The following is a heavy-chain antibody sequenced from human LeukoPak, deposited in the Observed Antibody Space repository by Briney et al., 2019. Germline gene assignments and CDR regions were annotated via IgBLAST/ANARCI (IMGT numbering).Heavy chain of an antibody. V-gene: IGHV3-23*01. CDR2: ISGSGGST. D-gene: IGHD2-2*01. Sequence: GGSLRLSCAASGFTFSSYAMSWVRQAPGKGLEWVSAISGSGGSTYYADSVKGRFTISRDNSKNTLYLQMNSLRAEDTAVYYCAKVGGYCSSTSCSDYWGQGTLVTVSS. CDR1: GFTFSSYA. J-gene: IGHJ4*02. CDR3: AKVGGYCSSTSCSDY.